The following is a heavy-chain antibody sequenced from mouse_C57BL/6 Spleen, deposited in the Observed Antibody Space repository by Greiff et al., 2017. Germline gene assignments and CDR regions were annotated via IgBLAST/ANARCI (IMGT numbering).Heavy chain of an antibody. Sequence: QVQLQQPGAELVMPGASVKLSCKASGYTFTSYWMHWVKQRPGQGLEWIGEIDPSDSYTNYNQKFKGKSTLTVDKSSSTAYMQLSSLTSEDSAVYYCAREGAIEEMDYWGQGTSVTVSS. D-gene: IGHD2-12*01. V-gene: IGHV1-69*01. CDR2: IDPSDSYT. CDR3: AREGAIEEMDY. CDR1: GYTFTSYW. J-gene: IGHJ4*01.